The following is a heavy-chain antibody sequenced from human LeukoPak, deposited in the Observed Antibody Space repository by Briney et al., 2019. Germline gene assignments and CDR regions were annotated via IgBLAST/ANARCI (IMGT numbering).Heavy chain of an antibody. J-gene: IGHJ4*02. V-gene: IGHV4-34*01. CDR3: ARGAIYYDFWSGYPRHFDY. CDR1: GGSFSGYY. CDR2: INHSGST. D-gene: IGHD3-3*01. Sequence: SETLSLTCAVYGGSFSGYYWSWIRQPPGKGLEWIGEINHSGSTNYNPSLKSRVTISVDTSKNQFSLKLSSVTAADTAVYYCARGAIYYDFWSGYPRHFDYWGQGTLVTVSS.